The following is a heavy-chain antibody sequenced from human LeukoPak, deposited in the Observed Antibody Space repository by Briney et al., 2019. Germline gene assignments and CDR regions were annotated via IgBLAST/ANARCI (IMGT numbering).Heavy chain of an antibody. D-gene: IGHD6-19*01. CDR2: INHSGST. Sequence: KTSETLSLTCAVYGGSFSGYYWSWIRQPPGKGLEWIGEINHSGSTNYNPSLKSRVTISVDTSKNQFSLKLSSVTAADTAVYYCARHSDGWYWGGSGMDVWGQGTTVIVSS. CDR3: ARHSDGWYWGGSGMDV. CDR1: GGSFSGYY. J-gene: IGHJ6*02. V-gene: IGHV4-34*01.